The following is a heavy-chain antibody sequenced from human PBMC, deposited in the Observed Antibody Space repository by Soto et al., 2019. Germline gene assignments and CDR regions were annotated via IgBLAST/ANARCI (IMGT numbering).Heavy chain of an antibody. J-gene: IGHJ4*02. Sequence: GESLKISCKSSGYIFTYYWIGWVRQMPGKGLEWMGIIYPGDSDTRYSPSFQGQVTISVDTSINTAFLRWNSLTASDTAMYYCARQADYNILTGYFYYFDYWGQGSLVTVSS. D-gene: IGHD3-9*01. V-gene: IGHV5-51*01. CDR3: ARQADYNILTGYFYYFDY. CDR2: IYPGDSDT. CDR1: GYIFTYYW.